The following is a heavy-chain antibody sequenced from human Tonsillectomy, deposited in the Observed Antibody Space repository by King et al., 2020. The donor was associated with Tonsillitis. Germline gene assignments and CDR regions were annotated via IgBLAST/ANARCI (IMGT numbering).Heavy chain of an antibody. CDR1: GVKFSTYG. CDR2: ISYDGANK. Sequence: VQLVESGGGVVQPGRSLRLSCAASGVKFSTYGMHWVRQVPGKGLEWVAVISYDGANKYYADSVKGRFTISRDTSKNTLYLQMSSLRAEDTAVYYCAKARAAYGLRGYFDYWGQGTLVTVSS. CDR3: AKARAAYGLRGYFDY. J-gene: IGHJ4*02. D-gene: IGHD5/OR15-5a*01. V-gene: IGHV3-30*18.